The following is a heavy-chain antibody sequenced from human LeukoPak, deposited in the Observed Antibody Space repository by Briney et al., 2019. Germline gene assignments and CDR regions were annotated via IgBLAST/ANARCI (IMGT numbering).Heavy chain of an antibody. Sequence: GGSLRLSCAASGFTFSSYAMSWVRQAPGKGLEWVSAISGSGGSTYYADSVKGRFTISRDNSKNTLYLQTNSLRAEDTAVYYCAKVGSSGYYEPFDYWGQGTLVTVSS. CDR1: GFTFSSYA. CDR3: AKVGSSGYYEPFDY. J-gene: IGHJ4*02. V-gene: IGHV3-23*01. D-gene: IGHD3-22*01. CDR2: ISGSGGST.